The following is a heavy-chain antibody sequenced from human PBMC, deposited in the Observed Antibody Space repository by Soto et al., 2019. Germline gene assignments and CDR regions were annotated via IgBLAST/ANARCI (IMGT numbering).Heavy chain of an antibody. J-gene: IGHJ6*02. CDR2: IGAADDP. V-gene: IGHV3-13*05. D-gene: IGHD2-15*01. Sequence: GGSLRLCCAASGFTFSSYSMNWVRQAPGKGLEWVSAIGAADDPYYLGSVKGRFTISRENAKNSLYLQMNSLRAEDTAVYYCARAYSGRLPRRADYYFAMDVWGQGTTVTVSS. CDR1: GFTFSSYS. CDR3: ARAYSGRLPRRADYYFAMDV.